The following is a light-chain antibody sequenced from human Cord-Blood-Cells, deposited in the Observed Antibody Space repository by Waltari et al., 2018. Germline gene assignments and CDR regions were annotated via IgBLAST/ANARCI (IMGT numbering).Light chain of an antibody. V-gene: IGLV2-14*01. J-gene: IGLJ3*02. CDR3: SSYTSSSTWV. Sequence: QSALTQPASVFGSPGQSITISCTGTSSAVGGYNYVSWYQQHPGKAPKLMIYDVSNRPSGVSNRFSGSKSGNTASLTISGLQAEDEADYYCSSYTSSSTWVFGGGTKLTVL. CDR1: SSAVGGYNY. CDR2: DVS.